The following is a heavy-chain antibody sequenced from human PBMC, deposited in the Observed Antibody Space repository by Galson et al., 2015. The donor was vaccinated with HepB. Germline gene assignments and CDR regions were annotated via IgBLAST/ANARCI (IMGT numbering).Heavy chain of an antibody. J-gene: IGHJ4*02. D-gene: IGHD2-15*01. Sequence: SVKVSCKASGGTFSSYAVSWVRQAPGQGLEWMGRIIPILGIANYAQKFQGRVTITADKSTSTAYMELSSLRSEDTAVYYCARDLGGGYCSGGSCSIDYWGQGTLVTVSS. V-gene: IGHV1-69*04. CDR2: IIPILGIA. CDR1: GGTFSSYA. CDR3: ARDLGGGYCSGGSCSIDY.